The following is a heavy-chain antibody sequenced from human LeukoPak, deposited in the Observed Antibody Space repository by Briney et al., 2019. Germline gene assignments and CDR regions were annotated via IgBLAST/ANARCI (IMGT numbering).Heavy chain of an antibody. V-gene: IGHV4-61*02. D-gene: IGHD6-6*01. CDR3: ARWAAARAEDDAFDI. Sequence: SETLSLTCTVSGGSISSGSYYWSWIRQPAGKGLEWIGRIYTSGSTNYNPSLKSRVTISVDTSKNQFSLKLSSVTAADTAVYYCARWAAARAEDDAFDIWGQGTMVTVSS. J-gene: IGHJ3*02. CDR1: GGSISSGSYY. CDR2: IYTSGST.